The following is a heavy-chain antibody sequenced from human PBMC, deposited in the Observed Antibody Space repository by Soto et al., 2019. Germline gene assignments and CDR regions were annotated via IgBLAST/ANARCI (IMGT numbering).Heavy chain of an antibody. CDR3: ARLQLGRDRMLNWFDP. J-gene: IGHJ5*02. V-gene: IGHV1-18*01. CDR2: INVYNGDR. Sequence: QVQVVQSGPELKKPGASVKVSCKAQGYIFTKYGIGWVRQAPGHGLEWMGLINVYNGDRKVAQKFQDRVSMTTDTATDTAYMELKSLRSGDTAVYYCARLQLGRDRMLNWFDPWGQGTLVTVSS. D-gene: IGHD2-21*02. CDR1: GYIFTKYG.